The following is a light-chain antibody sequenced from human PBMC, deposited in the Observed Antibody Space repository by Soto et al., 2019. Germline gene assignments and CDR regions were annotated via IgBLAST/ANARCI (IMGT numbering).Light chain of an antibody. CDR2: AAS. Sequence: AIRMTQSPSSLSASTGDRVTITCRASQGISSYFAWYQQKPGKAPKLLIYAASTLQSGVPSRFSGSGSGTDFTLTSSCLQSEDFATYYCQQYYSYPPYTFGQGTKLEIK. CDR1: QGISSY. V-gene: IGKV1-8*01. CDR3: QQYYSYPPYT. J-gene: IGKJ2*01.